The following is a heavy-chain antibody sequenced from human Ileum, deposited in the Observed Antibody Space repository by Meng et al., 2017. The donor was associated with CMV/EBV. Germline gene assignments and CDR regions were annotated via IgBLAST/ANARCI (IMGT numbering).Heavy chain of an antibody. V-gene: IGHV6-1*01. J-gene: IGHJ1*01. CDR1: NSAA. CDR3: ARDMDTRSTPTWFSAFQY. D-gene: IGHD3-22*01. CDR2: TYYRSKWYY. Sequence: NSAAWNWIRQSPSRGLEWLGRTYYRSKWYYDYAVSVKSRITIAPDTSKNQFSLQLNSVTPEDTAVYFCARDMDTRSTPTWFSAFQYWGQGTLVTVSS.